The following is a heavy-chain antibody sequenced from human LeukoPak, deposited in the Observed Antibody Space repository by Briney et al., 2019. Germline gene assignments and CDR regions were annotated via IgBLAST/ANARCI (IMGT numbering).Heavy chain of an antibody. CDR1: GFTFSSYS. J-gene: IGHJ1*01. Sequence: GGSLRLSCAASGFTFSSYSMNWVRQAPGKGLEWVSSISSSSSYIYYADSVKGRFTISRDNAKNSLYLQMNSLRAEDTAVYYCARDADYYGSGSPEYFQHWSQGTLVTVSS. V-gene: IGHV3-21*01. CDR3: ARDADYYGSGSPEYFQH. D-gene: IGHD3-10*01. CDR2: ISSSSSYI.